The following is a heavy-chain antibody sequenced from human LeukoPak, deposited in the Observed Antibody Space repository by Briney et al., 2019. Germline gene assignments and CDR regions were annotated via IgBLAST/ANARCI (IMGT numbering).Heavy chain of an antibody. CDR2: IIPIFGTA. V-gene: IGHV1-69*13. Sequence: SVKVSCKASGGTFSSYAISWVRQAPGQGLEWMGGIIPIFGTANYAQKFQGRVTITADESTSTAYMELSSLRSEDTAVYYCARAGGQWLATDYWGQGTLVTVSS. J-gene: IGHJ4*02. CDR1: GGTFSSYA. D-gene: IGHD6-19*01. CDR3: ARAGGQWLATDY.